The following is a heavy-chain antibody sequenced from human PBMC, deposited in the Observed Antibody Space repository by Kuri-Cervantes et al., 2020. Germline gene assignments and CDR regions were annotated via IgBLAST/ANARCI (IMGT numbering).Heavy chain of an antibody. Sequence: ASVKVSCKASGYSFSDYYVHWVRQVPGQGLEWMGWINPNSGGTNYAQKFQGRVTMTRDTSISTAYMELSRLRSDDTAVYYCAVYPAGDYDILTGYYVLGYWGQGTLVTVSS. CDR2: INPNSGGT. CDR1: GYSFSDYY. D-gene: IGHD3-9*01. J-gene: IGHJ4*02. CDR3: AVYPAGDYDILTGYYVLGY. V-gene: IGHV1-2*02.